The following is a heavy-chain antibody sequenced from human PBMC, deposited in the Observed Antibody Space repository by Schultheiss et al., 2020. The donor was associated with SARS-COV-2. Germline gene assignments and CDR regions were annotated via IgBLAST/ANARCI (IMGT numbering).Heavy chain of an antibody. D-gene: IGHD3-22*01. CDR1: GGSISSSSYY. CDR3: ARGPYYYDSSGPTRFDY. Sequence: SETLSLTCTVSGGSISSSSYYWGWIRQPPGKGLEWIGSIYYSGSTNYNPSLKSRVTISVDTSKNQFSLKLSSVTAADTAVYYCARGPYYYDSSGPTRFDYWGQGTLVTVSS. J-gene: IGHJ4*02. CDR2: IYYSGST. V-gene: IGHV4-39*07.